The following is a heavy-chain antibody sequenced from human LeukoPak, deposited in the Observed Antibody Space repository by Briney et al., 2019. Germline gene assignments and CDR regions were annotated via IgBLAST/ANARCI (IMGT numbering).Heavy chain of an antibody. CDR3: ARYCSGGSCYSSFDY. CDR1: GGSFSGYY. J-gene: IGHJ4*02. Sequence: SETLSLTCAVYGGSFSGYYWSWIRQPPGKGLEWIGEINHSGSTNYNPSLKSRVTMSVDTSKNQFSLKLSSVTAADTAVYYCARYCSGGSCYSSFDYWGQGTLVTVSS. V-gene: IGHV4-34*01. CDR2: INHSGST. D-gene: IGHD2-15*01.